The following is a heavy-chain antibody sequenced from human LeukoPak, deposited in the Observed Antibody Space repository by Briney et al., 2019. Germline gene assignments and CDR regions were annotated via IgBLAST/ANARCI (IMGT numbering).Heavy chain of an antibody. J-gene: IGHJ6*02. CDR2: IRSKANSYAT. Sequence: PGGSLRLSRAASGFTFSGSAMHWVRQASGKGLEWVGRIRSKANSYATAYAASVKGRFTISRDDSKNTAYLQMNSLKTEDTAVYYCTTPVTTSSYYYYYGMDVWGQGTTITVSS. CDR1: GFTFSGSA. D-gene: IGHD4-17*01. V-gene: IGHV3-73*01. CDR3: TTPVTTSSYYYYYGMDV.